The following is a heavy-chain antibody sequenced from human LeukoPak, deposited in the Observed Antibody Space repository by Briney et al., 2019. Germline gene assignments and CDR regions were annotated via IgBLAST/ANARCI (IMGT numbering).Heavy chain of an antibody. CDR3: AKDRAAASYFDY. D-gene: IGHD6-13*01. J-gene: IGHJ4*02. CDR1: GFTFSSYG. V-gene: IGHV3-30*18. Sequence: GGSLRLSRAASGFTFSSYGMHWVRQAPGKGLEWVAVISYDGSNKYYADSVKGRFTISRDNSKNTLYLQMNSLRAEDTAVYYCAKDRAAASYFDYWGQGTLVTVSS. CDR2: ISYDGSNK.